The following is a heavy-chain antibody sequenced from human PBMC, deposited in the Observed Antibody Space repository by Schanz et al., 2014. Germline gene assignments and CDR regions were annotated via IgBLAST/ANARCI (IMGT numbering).Heavy chain of an antibody. V-gene: IGHV3-66*01. Sequence: EMQLLESGGGLAQPGGSLRLSCAASGFNFSSYGMHWVRQAPGKGLEWVSIIYSGVSTYYADSVKGRFTISRDNSKNTVYLQMNSLRGEDTAVYYCAGAVATIRADSFDIWGQGTMVTVSS. J-gene: IGHJ3*02. D-gene: IGHD5-12*01. CDR1: GFNFSSYG. CDR3: AGAVATIRADSFDI. CDR2: IYSGVST.